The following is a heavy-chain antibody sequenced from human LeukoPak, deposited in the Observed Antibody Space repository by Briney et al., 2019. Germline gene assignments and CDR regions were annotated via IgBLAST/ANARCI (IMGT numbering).Heavy chain of an antibody. Sequence: SVKVSCKASVGTFSSYAISWVRQAPGQGLEWMGGIIPIFGTANYAQKFQGRVTITADESTSTAYMELSSLRSEDTAVYYCARTVVPFLGITKKSHFDYWGQGTLVTVSS. CDR3: ARTVVPFLGITKKSHFDY. V-gene: IGHV1-69*13. CDR1: VGTFSSYA. D-gene: IGHD3-10*01. CDR2: IIPIFGTA. J-gene: IGHJ4*02.